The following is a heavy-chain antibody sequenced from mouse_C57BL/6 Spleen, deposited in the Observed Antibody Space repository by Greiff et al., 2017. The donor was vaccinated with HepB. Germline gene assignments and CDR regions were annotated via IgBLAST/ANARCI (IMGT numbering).Heavy chain of an antibody. CDR1: GYTFTSYW. V-gene: IGHV1-64*01. J-gene: IGHJ2*01. CDR3: VLRNYFDY. Sequence: QVHVKQSGAELVKPGASVKLSCKASGYTFTSYWMHWVKQRPGQGLEWIGMIHPNSGSTNYNEKFKSKATLTVDKSSSTAYMQLSSLTSEDSAVYYCVLRNYFDYWGQGTTLTVSS. CDR2: IHPNSGST.